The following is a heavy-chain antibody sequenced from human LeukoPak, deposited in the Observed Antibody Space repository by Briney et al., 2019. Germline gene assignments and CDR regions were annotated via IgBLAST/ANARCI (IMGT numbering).Heavy chain of an antibody. D-gene: IGHD6-19*01. CDR3: ARGARVSSGWYYFDY. CDR1: GFTFSSYA. V-gene: IGHV3-23*01. J-gene: IGHJ4*02. Sequence: PGGSLRLSCAASGFTFSSYAMSWVRQAPGKGLEWVSAISGSGGSTYYADSVKGRFTISRDNSKNTLYLQMNSLRAEDTAVYYCARGARVSSGWYYFDYWGQGTLVTVSS. CDR2: ISGSGGST.